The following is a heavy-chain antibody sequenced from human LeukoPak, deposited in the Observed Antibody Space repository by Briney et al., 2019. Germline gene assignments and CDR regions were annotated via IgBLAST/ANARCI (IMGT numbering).Heavy chain of an antibody. J-gene: IGHJ4*02. CDR3: ARDLERSWIQLWPTHHDY. D-gene: IGHD5-18*01. CDR2: INPSGGST. Sequence: ASVKVSCKASGYTFTNYYMHWVRQAPGQGLEWMGIINPSGGSTSYAQKLQGRVTMTTDTSTSTAYMELRSLRSDDTAVYYCARDLERSWIQLWPTHHDYWGQGTLVTVSS. V-gene: IGHV1-46*01. CDR1: GYTFTNYY.